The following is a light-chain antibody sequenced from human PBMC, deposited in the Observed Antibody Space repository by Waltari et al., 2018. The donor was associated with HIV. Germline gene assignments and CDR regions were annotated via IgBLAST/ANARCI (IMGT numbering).Light chain of an antibody. V-gene: IGKV1-NL1*01. CDR1: QAISNS. CDR3: QQYFSPPPLT. CDR2: AAS. Sequence: DIQMTQSPSSLSASVGDRVTITCRASQAISNSLAWYHQKPGKAPKLLLYAASRLESGVPSRFSGSRAGTDYALTISSLQPEDCAVYYCQQYFSPPPLTFGGGTKVEIK. J-gene: IGKJ4*01.